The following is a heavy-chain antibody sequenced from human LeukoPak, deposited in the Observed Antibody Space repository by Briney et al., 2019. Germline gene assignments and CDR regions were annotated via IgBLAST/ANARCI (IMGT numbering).Heavy chain of an antibody. CDR3: ARGLREFGYYYYHMDV. Sequence: PSETLSLTCTVSGYSISSGYYWGWIRQSPGKGLEWIGSIYNSGSTYYNPSLKSRVTISADTSKNQFSLKLRSVTAADTAVYYCARGLREFGYYYYHMDVWGKGTTVTVSS. CDR1: GYSISSGYY. CDR2: IYNSGST. V-gene: IGHV4-38-2*02. J-gene: IGHJ6*03. D-gene: IGHD3-10*01.